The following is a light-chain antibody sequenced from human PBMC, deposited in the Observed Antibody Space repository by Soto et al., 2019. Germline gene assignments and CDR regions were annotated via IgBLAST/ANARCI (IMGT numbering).Light chain of an antibody. Sequence: DIQMTQSPSSLSASVGDRVTITCQASQDISNYLNWYQQKPGKAPKLLIYDASNLETGVPSRFSGSGSGTDFTFTISSLQPEDIATYYCQQYDNLPPPFTFGPETKVDIK. V-gene: IGKV1-33*01. CDR1: QDISNY. J-gene: IGKJ3*01. CDR3: QQYDNLPPPFT. CDR2: DAS.